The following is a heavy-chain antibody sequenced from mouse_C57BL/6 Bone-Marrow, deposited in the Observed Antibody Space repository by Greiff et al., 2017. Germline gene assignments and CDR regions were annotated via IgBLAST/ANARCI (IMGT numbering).Heavy chain of an antibody. CDR2: IYPGDGDT. V-gene: IGHV1-82*01. J-gene: IGHJ1*03. CDR3: ARSPIYCYGSKYFDV. Sequence: VQLQQSGPELVKPGASVKISCKASGYAFSSSWMNWVKQRPGKGLEWIGRIYPGDGDTNYNGKFKGKATLTADKSSSTAYMQLSSLTSEDSAVYFCARSPIYCYGSKYFDVWGTGTTVTVSS. CDR1: GYAFSSSW. D-gene: IGHD1-1*01.